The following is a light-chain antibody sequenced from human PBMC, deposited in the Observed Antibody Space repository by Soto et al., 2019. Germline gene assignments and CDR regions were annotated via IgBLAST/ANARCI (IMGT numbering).Light chain of an antibody. J-gene: IGKJ3*01. CDR1: PTISNY. CDR3: QQSYSSPFT. CDR2: GAT. V-gene: IGKV1-39*01. Sequence: DIQMTQSPSSLSASVGDRVTIICRASPTISNYLNWYQQKPGKAPKVLIYGATRLQSGVPSRFSGSGVGTDFTLSISSLQPEDCATYYCQQSYSSPFTFSPGTKVEIK.